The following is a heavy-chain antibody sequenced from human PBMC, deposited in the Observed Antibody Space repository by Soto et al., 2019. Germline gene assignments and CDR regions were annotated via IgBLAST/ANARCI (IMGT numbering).Heavy chain of an antibody. CDR3: ARRVGSWPYYFAF. CDR1: GYRFNNFW. J-gene: IGHJ4*02. D-gene: IGHD6-13*01. V-gene: IGHV5-51*01. CDR2: IYPGDSQT. Sequence: GESLKISCKGPGYRFNNFWIAWVRQMPGKGLESVGIIYPGDSQTRYSPSFQGQVTISVDNSINTAYLQWSSLKASDTAMYYCARRVGSWPYYFAFGGQGTLVTVSS.